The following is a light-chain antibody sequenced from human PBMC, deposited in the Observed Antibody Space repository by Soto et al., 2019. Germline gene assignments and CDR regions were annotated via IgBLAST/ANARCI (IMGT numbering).Light chain of an antibody. Sequence: QSVLTQPPSASGTPGQRVTISCSGSSSNIEIDTVSWCQQIPGTAPKLLIYNGNQRPSGVPDRFSGSEPGTSASLAISGLQSEDEADYYCAAWDDSLNGYVFGTGTKVTVL. CDR1: SSNIEIDT. V-gene: IGLV1-44*01. J-gene: IGLJ1*01. CDR3: AAWDDSLNGYV. CDR2: NGN.